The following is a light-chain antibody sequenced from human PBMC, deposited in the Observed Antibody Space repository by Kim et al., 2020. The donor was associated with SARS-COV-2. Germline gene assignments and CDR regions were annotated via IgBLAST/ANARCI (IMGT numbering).Light chain of an antibody. CDR2: DVS. V-gene: IGLV2-14*01. CDR1: SSDVSGYNY. Sequence: QSALTQPASVSGSPGQSITISCTGTSSDVSGYNYVSWYQQHPGKAPKLMIYDVSKRPSGVSNRFSGSKSGNTASLTISGLQAEDEADYYCSSYTSSSRVFGGGTQLTVL. J-gene: IGLJ3*02. CDR3: SSYTSSSRV.